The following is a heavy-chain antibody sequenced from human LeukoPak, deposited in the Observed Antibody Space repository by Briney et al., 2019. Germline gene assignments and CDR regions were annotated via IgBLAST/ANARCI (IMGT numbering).Heavy chain of an antibody. CDR2: INSGSSIT. V-gene: IGHV3-48*01. J-gene: IGHJ4*02. CDR3: ARSRYDSYGYFFCDY. CDR1: GFSFNTYI. Sequence: GGSLRLSCTASGFSFNTYIMSWVRQAPGKGLEWISYINSGSSITQYADSVTGRFTISRDNARNSLYLQMNSLRAEDTAVYFCARSRYDSYGYFFCDYWGQGTLVTVSS. D-gene: IGHD5-18*01.